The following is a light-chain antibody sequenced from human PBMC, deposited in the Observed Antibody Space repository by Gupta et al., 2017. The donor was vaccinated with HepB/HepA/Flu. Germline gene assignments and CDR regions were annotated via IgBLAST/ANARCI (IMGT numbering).Light chain of an antibody. V-gene: IGKV1-16*02. J-gene: IGKJ4*01. Sequence: DIQMTQSPSSLSAYVGDRVTLTCRASQDIDMYLAWFQQRPGKAPKSLIYASSILESGVPSKFSGSRSGTDFTHTISSLQPEDFATYYCQQYNSPPFTFGGGTKVEIK. CDR2: ASS. CDR3: QQYNSPPFT. CDR1: QDIDMY.